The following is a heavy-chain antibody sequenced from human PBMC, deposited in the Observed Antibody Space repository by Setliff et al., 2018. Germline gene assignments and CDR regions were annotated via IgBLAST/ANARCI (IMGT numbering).Heavy chain of an antibody. Sequence: PGGSLRLSCAASGFTLSSYWMNWVRQAPGKGLEWVANIKQDGSEKDYVDSVKGRFTISRDRAKNSLYLQMNSLRAEDTAVYYCARDLGAIFRYGLDVWGQGTTVTV. D-gene: IGHD3-16*01. CDR1: GFTLSSYW. V-gene: IGHV3-7*01. J-gene: IGHJ6*02. CDR3: ARDLGAIFRYGLDV. CDR2: IKQDGSEK.